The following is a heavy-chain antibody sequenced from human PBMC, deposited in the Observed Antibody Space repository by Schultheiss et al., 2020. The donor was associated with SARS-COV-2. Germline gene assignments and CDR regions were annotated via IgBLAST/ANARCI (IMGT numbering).Heavy chain of an antibody. J-gene: IGHJ4*02. Sequence: SETLSLTCTVSGGSISSYYWSWIRQPPGKGLEWIGSIYYSGSTYYNPSLKSRVTMSVDTSKNQFSLKLSSVTAADTAVYYCARRNDDSSGPAFDYWGQGTLVTVSS. CDR3: ARRNDDSSGPAFDY. CDR1: GGSISSYY. CDR2: IYYSGST. D-gene: IGHD3-22*01. V-gene: IGHV4-59*12.